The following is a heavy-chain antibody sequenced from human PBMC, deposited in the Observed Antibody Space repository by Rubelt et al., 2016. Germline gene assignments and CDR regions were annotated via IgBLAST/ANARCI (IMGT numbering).Heavy chain of an antibody. Sequence: QVQLQQWGAGQLKPSETLSLTCAVHGGSFNGFYWSWIRQSPGKGLEWIGEITPSGSTNYNPSLKSRVTISLDTSKTQFSLRLSSVIAADTAVYYCARVGRGLTRSLGYFFDYWGQGTLVTVSS. CDR1: GGSFNGFY. CDR3: ARVGRGLTRSLGYFFDY. D-gene: IGHD2-15*01. CDR2: ITPSGST. V-gene: IGHV4-34*01. J-gene: IGHJ4*02.